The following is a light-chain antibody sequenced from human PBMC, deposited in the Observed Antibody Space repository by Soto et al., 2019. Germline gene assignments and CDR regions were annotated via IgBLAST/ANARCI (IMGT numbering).Light chain of an antibody. CDR3: QQRSNWPPIT. J-gene: IGKJ5*01. Sequence: EIGITQSPSTLSVSPGERATLSCRASQSVSSNLAWYQQKPGQAPRLLIYGASNRATGIPARFSGSGSGTDFTLTISSLEPEDFAVYYCQQRSNWPPITFGQGTRLEIK. V-gene: IGKV3-11*01. CDR1: QSVSSN. CDR2: GAS.